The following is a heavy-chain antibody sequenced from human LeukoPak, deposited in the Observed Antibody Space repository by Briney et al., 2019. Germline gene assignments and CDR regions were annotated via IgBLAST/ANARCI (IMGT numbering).Heavy chain of an antibody. V-gene: IGHV4-39*07. CDR2: IYSSGSS. J-gene: IGHJ4*02. CDR1: GGSISSTNSY. D-gene: IGHD1-26*01. Sequence: SETLSLTCTVSGGSISSTNSYWGWIRRSPRTGLEWIGNIYSSGSSYYNPSLKSRVTISIDTSENQFSLKLTSVTAADTAVYYCARRREGPTTGIDYWGQGTLVTVSS. CDR3: ARRREGPTTGIDY.